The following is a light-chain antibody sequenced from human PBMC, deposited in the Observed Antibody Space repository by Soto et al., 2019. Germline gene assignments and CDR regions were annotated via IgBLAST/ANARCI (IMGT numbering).Light chain of an antibody. CDR1: QSVSSSY. V-gene: IGKV3-20*01. CDR2: GTS. J-gene: IGKJ1*01. CDR3: HQYGSSSWT. Sequence: EVVLTQSPGTLSLSPGERATLSCRASQSVSSSYLAWYQQKPGQAPRLLIYGTSSRATGIPDRFSGSWSGTDFTLTISRLEPEDFAVYYCHQYGSSSWTFGQGTKVEIK.